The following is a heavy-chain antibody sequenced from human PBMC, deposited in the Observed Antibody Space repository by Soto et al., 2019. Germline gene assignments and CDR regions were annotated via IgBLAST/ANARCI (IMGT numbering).Heavy chain of an antibody. CDR2: IIPIFGTA. J-gene: IGHJ4*02. CDR1: GGTFSSYA. V-gene: IGHV1-69*01. D-gene: IGHD6-13*01. Sequence: QVQLVQSGAEVKKPGSSVKVSCKASGGTFSSYAISWVRQAPGQGLEWREGIIPIFGTANYAQKFQGRVTITADESTSTAYMELSSLRSEDTAVYYCARDRGSSSWSYYFDYWGQGTLVTVSS. CDR3: ARDRGSSSWSYYFDY.